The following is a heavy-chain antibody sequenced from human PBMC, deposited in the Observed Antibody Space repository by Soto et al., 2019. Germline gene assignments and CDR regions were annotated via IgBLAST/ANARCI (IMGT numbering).Heavy chain of an antibody. Sequence: SQTLSLTCVVSGDSVSSNSAAWNWIRQSPSRGLEWLGRTYYRSKWYSDYAGSVKSRITINADTSKNQFSLHLNSVTPQDTAVYYCARGPSPLAYWGRGTVVTVSS. D-gene: IGHD6-6*01. CDR3: ARGPSPLAY. J-gene: IGHJ4*02. CDR2: TYYRSKWYS. CDR1: GDSVSSNSAA. V-gene: IGHV6-1*01.